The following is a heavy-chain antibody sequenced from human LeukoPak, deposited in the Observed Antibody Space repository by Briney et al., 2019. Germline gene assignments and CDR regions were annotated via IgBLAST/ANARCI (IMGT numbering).Heavy chain of an antibody. D-gene: IGHD1-26*01. CDR3: ANWGRDRATPHYYMDV. J-gene: IGHJ6*03. Sequence: SGGSLRLSCAASGFTFSSYGMHWVRQAPGKGLEWVAFIRYDGSNKYYADSVKGRFTISRDNSKNTLYLQTNSLRAEDTAVYYCANWGRDRATPHYYMDVWGKGTTVTVSS. CDR1: GFTFSSYG. CDR2: IRYDGSNK. V-gene: IGHV3-30*02.